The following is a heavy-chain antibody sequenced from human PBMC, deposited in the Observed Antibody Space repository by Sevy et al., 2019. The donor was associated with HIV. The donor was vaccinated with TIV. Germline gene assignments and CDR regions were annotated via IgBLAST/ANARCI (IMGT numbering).Heavy chain of an antibody. CDR3: ATTFTVFGVDLFNH. D-gene: IGHD3-3*01. Sequence: GGSLRLSCEASGFTFRSFGMHWVRQAPGKGLEWAAFIQYDGTNKYYDDSVRGRFTISRDNTKNTLFLQMNNLRPEDTAVYYCATTFTVFGVDLFNHWGRGTLVTVSS. CDR1: GFTFRSFG. V-gene: IGHV3-30*02. J-gene: IGHJ4*02. CDR2: IQYDGTNK.